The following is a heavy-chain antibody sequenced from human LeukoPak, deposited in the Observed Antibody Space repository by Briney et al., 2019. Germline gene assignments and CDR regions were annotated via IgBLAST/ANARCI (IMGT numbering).Heavy chain of an antibody. V-gene: IGHV3-23*01. CDR3: AKDRGIVGATTDFDY. Sequence: GGSLRLSCAASGFTFSIYAMSWVRQAPGKGLEWVSAISGSGGSTYYADSVKGRFTISRDSSKNTLYLQMNSLRAEDTAVYYCAKDRGIVGATTDFDYWGQGTLVTVSS. CDR2: ISGSGGST. CDR1: GFTFSIYA. J-gene: IGHJ4*02. D-gene: IGHD1-26*01.